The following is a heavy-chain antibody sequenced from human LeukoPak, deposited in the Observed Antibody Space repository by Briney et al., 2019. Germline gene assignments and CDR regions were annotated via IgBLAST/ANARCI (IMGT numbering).Heavy chain of an antibody. CDR3: ARGAITFGGVIVYNWFDP. J-gene: IGHJ5*02. Sequence: ASVKVSCKALGYTFTDYYVHWVRRAPGVGLEWMGVINPGNNKTTYAQKFQDRVNMTRDTSTSTVYLELSSLTSDDTAIYFCARGAITFGGVIVYNWFDPWGQGTLVTVSS. V-gene: IGHV1-46*01. D-gene: IGHD3-16*02. CDR1: GYTFTDYY. CDR2: INPGNNKT.